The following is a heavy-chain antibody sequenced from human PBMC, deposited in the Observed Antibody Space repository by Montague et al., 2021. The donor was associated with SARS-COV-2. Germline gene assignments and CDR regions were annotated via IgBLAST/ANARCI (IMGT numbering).Heavy chain of an antibody. V-gene: IGHV6-1*01. CDR3: ARSKLLRSGYSSGWYGPGWFDP. D-gene: IGHD6-19*01. J-gene: IGHJ5*02. CDR1: GDSVSSNSGA. CDR2: TYNRSKWYV. Sequence: CAISGDSVSSNSGAWNWIRLSPSRGLEWLGRTYNRSKWYVDYAGSVRSRITINPDTSKNQFSLQMSSVTPDDTAVYYRARSKLLRSGYSSGWYGPGWFDPWGQGTPVTVSS.